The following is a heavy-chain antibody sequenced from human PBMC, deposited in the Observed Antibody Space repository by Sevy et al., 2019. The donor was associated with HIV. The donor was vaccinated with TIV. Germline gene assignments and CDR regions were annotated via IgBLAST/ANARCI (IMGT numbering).Heavy chain of an antibody. CDR2: IYYSGRT. J-gene: IGHJ4*02. CDR3: ARAGGYSVSSYYFDW. Sequence: SETLSLTRTVSGDSISSGDYYWSWIRQPPGKGLEWIGYIYYSGRTYYNPSLKSRITISVDTSKNQFSLKLSSVTAADTAVYYCARAGGYSVSSYYFDWWGQGTLVTVSS. V-gene: IGHV4-30-4*01. CDR1: GDSISSGDYY. D-gene: IGHD6-25*01.